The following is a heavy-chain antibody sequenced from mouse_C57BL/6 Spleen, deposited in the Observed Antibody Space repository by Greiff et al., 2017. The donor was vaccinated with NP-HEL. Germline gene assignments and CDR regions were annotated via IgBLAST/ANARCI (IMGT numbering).Heavy chain of an antibody. CDR1: GYSITSGYY. J-gene: IGHJ1*03. Sequence: DVQLQESGPGLVKPSQSLSLTCSVTGYSITSGYYWNWIRQFPGNKLEWMGYISYDGSNNYNPSLKNRISITRDTSKNQFFLKLNSVTTEDTATYYCARASSYGYFDVWGTGTTVTVSS. V-gene: IGHV3-6*01. CDR2: ISYDGSN. D-gene: IGHD1-1*01. CDR3: ARASSYGYFDV.